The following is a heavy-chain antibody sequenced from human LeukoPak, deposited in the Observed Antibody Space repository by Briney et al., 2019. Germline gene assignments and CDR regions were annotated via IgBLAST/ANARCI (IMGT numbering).Heavy chain of an antibody. V-gene: IGHV1-2*02. CDR3: ARDSEWLLPCGWFDP. D-gene: IGHD6-19*01. CDR1: GYTFTGYY. J-gene: IGHJ5*02. Sequence: ASVKVSCKASGYTFTGYYMHWVRQAPGQGLEWMGWINPNSGGTNYAQKFQGRVTMTRDTSISTAYMELSRLRSDDTAVYFCARDSEWLLPCGWFDPWGQGTLVTVSS. CDR2: INPNSGGT.